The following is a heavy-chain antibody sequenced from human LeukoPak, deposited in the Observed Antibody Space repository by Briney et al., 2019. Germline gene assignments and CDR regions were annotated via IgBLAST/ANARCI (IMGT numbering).Heavy chain of an antibody. D-gene: IGHD3-22*01. CDR1: GFTFSSYS. V-gene: IGHV3-48*04. CDR2: ISSSGSTI. Sequence: PGGSLRLSCAASGFTFSSYSMNWVRQAPGKGLEWVSYISSSGSTIYYADSVKGRFSISRDNAMNSLYLQMNSLRAEDTAVYYCARDLTGLGGYYFDYWGLGTLVTVSS. J-gene: IGHJ4*02. CDR3: ARDLTGLGGYYFDY.